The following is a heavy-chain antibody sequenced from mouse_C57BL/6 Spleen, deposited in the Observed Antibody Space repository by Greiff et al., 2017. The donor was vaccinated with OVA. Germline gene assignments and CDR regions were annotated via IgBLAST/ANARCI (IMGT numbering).Heavy chain of an antibody. D-gene: IGHD1-1*01. J-gene: IGHJ1*03. Sequence: VKLQESGPGLVQPSQSLSITCTVSGFSLTSYGVHWVRQSPGKGLEWLGVIWRGGSTDYNAAFMSRLSITKDNSKSQVFFKMNSLQADDTAIYYCAKIKDYGSSNWYFDVWGTGTTVTVSS. CDR1: GFSLTSYG. CDR3: AKIKDYGSSNWYFDV. V-gene: IGHV2-5*01. CDR2: IWRGGST.